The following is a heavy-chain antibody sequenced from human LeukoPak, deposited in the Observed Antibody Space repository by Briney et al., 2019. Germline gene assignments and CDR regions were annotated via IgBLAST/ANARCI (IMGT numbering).Heavy chain of an antibody. CDR1: GFTFNSYG. CDR2: IQYDGSNK. V-gene: IGHV3-30*02. D-gene: IGHD3-3*01. Sequence: GGSLRLSCAASGFTFNSYGMNWVRQAPGKGLEWVAFIQYDGSNKYYADSVKGRFTVSRDNSKNTLDLQMNSLRAEDTAVYYCAQDFWSFRDCWGQGTLVTVSS. CDR3: AQDFWSFRDC. J-gene: IGHJ4*02.